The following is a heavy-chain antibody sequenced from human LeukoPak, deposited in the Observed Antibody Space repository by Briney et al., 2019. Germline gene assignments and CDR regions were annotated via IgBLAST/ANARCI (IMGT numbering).Heavy chain of an antibody. CDR2: TYYSGST. CDR3: ARRTIFGVVTPGYFDL. D-gene: IGHD3-3*01. Sequence: SETLSLTCTVSGGSISSYYWSWIRQPPGKGLEWIGYTYYSGSTNYNPSLKSRATISVDTSKNQFSLKLSSVTAADTAVYYCARRTIFGVVTPGYFDLWGRGTLVTVSS. J-gene: IGHJ2*01. V-gene: IGHV4-59*01. CDR1: GGSISSYY.